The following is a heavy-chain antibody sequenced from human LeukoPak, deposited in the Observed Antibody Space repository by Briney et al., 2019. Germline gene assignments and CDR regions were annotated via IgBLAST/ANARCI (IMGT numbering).Heavy chain of an antibody. CDR3: AKDRRDSSGYGDY. V-gene: IGHV3-30*04. J-gene: IGHJ4*02. CDR1: GFTFSSYA. D-gene: IGHD3-22*01. CDR2: ISYDGSNK. Sequence: PGGSLRLSCAASGFTFSSYAMHWVRQAPGKGLEWVAVISYDGSNKYYADSVKGRFTISRDNSKNTLYLQMNSLRAEDTAVYYCAKDRRDSSGYGDYWGQGTLVTVSS.